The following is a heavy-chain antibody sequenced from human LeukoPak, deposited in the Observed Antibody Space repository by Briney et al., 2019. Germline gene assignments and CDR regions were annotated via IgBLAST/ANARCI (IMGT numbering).Heavy chain of an antibody. CDR2: ISGSGGST. CDR3: ASGWYPYSAAAGLRFDP. V-gene: IGHV3-23*01. CDR1: GFTFSSYA. J-gene: IGHJ5*02. Sequence: GGSLRLSCAASGFTFSSYAMSWVRQAPGKGLEWVSAISGSGGSTYYADSVEGRFTISRDNSRNTLYLQMNSLRAEDTAVYYCASGWYPYSAAAGLRFDPWGQGTLVTVSS. D-gene: IGHD6-13*01.